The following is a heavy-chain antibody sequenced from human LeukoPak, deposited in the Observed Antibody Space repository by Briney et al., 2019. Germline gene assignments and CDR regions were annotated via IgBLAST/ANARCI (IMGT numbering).Heavy chain of an antibody. J-gene: IGHJ6*04. CDR1: GGSITKSPSY. V-gene: IGHV4-39*01. D-gene: IGHD3-16*01. CDR3: AMLTDYTYSLFFYYYVVDF. Sequence: SETLSLTCTVSGGSITKSPSYWGWLRQRPGKGLEWIGTIYYSGKTYYNPSLKRRVTISVDTSKYLSLQLNSLTAADAAVSYCAMLTDYTYSLFFYYYVVDFCGRGASVTVSS. CDR2: IYYSGKT.